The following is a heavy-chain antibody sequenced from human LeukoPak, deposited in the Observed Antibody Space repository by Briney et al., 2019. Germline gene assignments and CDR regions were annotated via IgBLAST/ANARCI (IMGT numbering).Heavy chain of an antibody. CDR3: AKEDNYYDSSGRLNWFDP. D-gene: IGHD3-22*01. CDR1: GFTVSGNY. J-gene: IGHJ5*02. V-gene: IGHV3-53*01. CDR2: IYSGGST. Sequence: GGSLRLSCAASGFTVSGNYMSWVRQAPGEGLEWVSGIYSGGSTYYADSVKGRFTISRDNSKNTLYLQMNSLRAEDTAVYYCAKEDNYYDSSGRLNWFDPWGQGTLVTVSS.